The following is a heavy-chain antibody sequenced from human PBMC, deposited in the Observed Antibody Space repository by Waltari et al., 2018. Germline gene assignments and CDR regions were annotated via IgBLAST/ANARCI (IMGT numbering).Heavy chain of an antibody. J-gene: IGHJ4*02. CDR2: ISAYNGNT. CDR3: ARGGGPRTVVALTFDY. D-gene: IGHD3-22*01. CDR1: GYTFTNFG. Sequence: QVQLVQSEAEVKKPGASVRVSCKASGYTFTNFGINWVRQAPGHGLEWMGWISAYNGNTDYEEKFQGRVTMTRDTSPSTAYLELGSLTSDDTAVYFCARGGGPRTVVALTFDYWGEGTLVTVSS. V-gene: IGHV1-18*01.